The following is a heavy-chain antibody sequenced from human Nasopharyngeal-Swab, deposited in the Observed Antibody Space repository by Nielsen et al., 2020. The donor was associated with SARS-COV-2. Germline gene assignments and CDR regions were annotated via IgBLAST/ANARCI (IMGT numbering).Heavy chain of an antibody. CDR3: ARDPSDYYYYMDV. Sequence: GGSLRLSCAASGFTFNTCTMNWVRQAPGKGLEWVASISSSRTYIYYADSVKGRFTISRDNVKNSLYLQMNSLRAEDTAVYYCARDPSDYYYYMDVWGKGTTVTVSS. CDR1: GFTFNTCT. V-gene: IGHV3-21*01. J-gene: IGHJ6*03. CDR2: ISSSRTYI.